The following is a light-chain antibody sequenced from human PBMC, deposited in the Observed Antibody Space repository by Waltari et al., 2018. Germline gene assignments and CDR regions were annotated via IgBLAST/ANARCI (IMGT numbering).Light chain of an antibody. Sequence: QSALTQPASVSGSPGQSITISCTGTSSDVGGYNYVSWYQQHPGKAPKLMIYEVSNRPSGVSKRCSGSKSGNTASLTISGLQAEDEADYYCSSYTSSRVFGGGTKLTVL. CDR2: EVS. J-gene: IGLJ3*02. V-gene: IGLV2-14*01. CDR3: SSYTSSRV. CDR1: SSDVGGYNY.